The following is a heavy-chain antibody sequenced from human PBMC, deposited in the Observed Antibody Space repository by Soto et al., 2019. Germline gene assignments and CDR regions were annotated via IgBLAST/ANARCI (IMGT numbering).Heavy chain of an antibody. CDR2: INGDGTT. CDR3: GRGSGPRGRPY. D-gene: IGHD6-25*01. V-gene: IGHV3-74*01. J-gene: IGHJ4*02. Sequence: GGSLRLSCAASGFTFSSYAMSWVRQAPGKGLEWVARINGDGTTTYVDSVKGRFTISRDNAKNMMYLQMNSLRVEDTAMYYCGRGSGPRGRPYWGQGISVTVSS. CDR1: GFTFSSYA.